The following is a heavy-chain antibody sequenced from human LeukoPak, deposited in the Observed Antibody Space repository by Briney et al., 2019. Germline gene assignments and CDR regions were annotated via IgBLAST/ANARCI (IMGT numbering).Heavy chain of an antibody. J-gene: IGHJ2*01. V-gene: IGHV4-59*01. CDR3: AAVDTAMVTRVGFDL. D-gene: IGHD5-18*01. CDR1: GGSISSYY. Sequence: SETLSLTCTVSGGSISSYYWSWIRQPPGKGLEWIGYIYYSGSTNYNPSLKSRVTISVDTSKNQFSLKLSSVTAADTAVYYCAAVDTAMVTRVGFDLWGRGTLVTVSS. CDR2: IYYSGST.